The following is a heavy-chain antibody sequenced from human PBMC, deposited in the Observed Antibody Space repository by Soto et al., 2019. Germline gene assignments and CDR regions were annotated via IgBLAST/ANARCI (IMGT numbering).Heavy chain of an antibody. Sequence: PGESLKISCKGSGYPFDMYWIAWVRQMPGKGLEWMGIIYPGDSDTRYSPSFQGQVTISADKSISTAYLQWSSLKASDSAIYYCARSVDYDILTGIGYWGLGTLVTVSS. J-gene: IGHJ4*02. CDR3: ARSVDYDILTGIGY. CDR2: IYPGDSDT. V-gene: IGHV5-51*01. CDR1: GYPFDMYW. D-gene: IGHD3-9*01.